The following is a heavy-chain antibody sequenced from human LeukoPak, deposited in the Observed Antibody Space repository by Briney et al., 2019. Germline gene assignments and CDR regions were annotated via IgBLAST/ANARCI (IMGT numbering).Heavy chain of an antibody. J-gene: IGHJ4*02. Sequence: ASVTVSFKVSGYTLTELSMHWVRQAPGKGLEWMGGFDPEDGETINAQKSQGRVTMTEDTSTDTAYMQLSSLRSEDTAVYYCATTIWFGELWGQGTLVTVSS. V-gene: IGHV1-24*01. CDR3: ATTIWFGEL. CDR2: FDPEDGET. D-gene: IGHD3-10*01. CDR1: GYTLTELS.